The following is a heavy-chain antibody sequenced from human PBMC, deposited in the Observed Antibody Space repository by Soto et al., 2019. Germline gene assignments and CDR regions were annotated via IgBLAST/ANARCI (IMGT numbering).Heavy chain of an antibody. CDR1: GGSFSGYY. V-gene: IGHV4-34*01. CDR2: INHSGST. Sequence: QVQLQQWGAGLLKPSETLSLTCAVYGGSFSGYYWSWIRQPPGKGLEWIGEINHSGSTNYNPPLKSRVTISVDTSKNQFSLKLSSVTAADTAVYYCARGGIIVVVQARRRLFDYWGQGTLVTVSS. J-gene: IGHJ4*02. CDR3: ARGGIIVVVQARRRLFDY. D-gene: IGHD2-2*01.